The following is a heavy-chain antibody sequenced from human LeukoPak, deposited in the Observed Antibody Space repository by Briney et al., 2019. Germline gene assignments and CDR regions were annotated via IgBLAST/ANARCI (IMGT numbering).Heavy chain of an antibody. D-gene: IGHD3-16*01. CDR1: GFTFSSYA. CDR3: AKDRLAYYFDY. V-gene: IGHV3-30-3*01. Sequence: GRSLRLSCAASGFTFSSYAMHWVRQAPGRGLEWVAVISYDGSNKYYADSVKGRFTISRDNSKNTLYLQMNSLRAEDTAVYYCAKDRLAYYFDYWGQGALVTVSS. CDR2: ISYDGSNK. J-gene: IGHJ4*02.